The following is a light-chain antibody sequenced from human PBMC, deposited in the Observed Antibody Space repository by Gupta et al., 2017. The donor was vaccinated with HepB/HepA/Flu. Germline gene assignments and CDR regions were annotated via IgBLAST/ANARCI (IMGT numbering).Light chain of an antibody. V-gene: IGLV1-44*01. CDR1: SSNVGNHV. J-gene: IGLJ2*01. CDR3: ASWDFTLRGAV. Sequence: QSVLTQPPSVSGPPGQKVAISCSGGSSNVGNHVVNWYQQVPGTSPKLLIYSNDQRPSGVPGRFSGSKSGTSASLAISGLQSEDEAVYYCASWDFTLRGAVIGGGTSLTVL. CDR2: SND.